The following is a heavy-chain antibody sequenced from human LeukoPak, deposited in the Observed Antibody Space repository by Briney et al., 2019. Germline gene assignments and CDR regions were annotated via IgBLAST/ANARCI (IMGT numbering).Heavy chain of an antibody. Sequence: PGGSLRLPCAASGFTFSSYGMHWVRQAPGKGLEWVAVISYDGSNKYYADSVKGRFTISRDNSKNTLYLQMNSLRAEDTAVYYCAKEVRIGVTGAPIYPIESWGQGTLVTVSS. J-gene: IGHJ4*02. V-gene: IGHV3-30*18. CDR1: GFTFSSYG. CDR3: AKEVRIGVTGAPIYPIES. D-gene: IGHD6-19*01. CDR2: ISYDGSNK.